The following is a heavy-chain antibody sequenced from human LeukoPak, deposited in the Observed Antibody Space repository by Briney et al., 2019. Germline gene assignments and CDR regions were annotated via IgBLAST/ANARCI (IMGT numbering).Heavy chain of an antibody. Sequence: PGRSLRLSCATSGFTFSMSAMHWVRLAPGKGLDWVAVISFDGGNKFYADSVKGRFSISRDNSKNTLYLQMNSLGLDDTAVYFCARGRAGIAAAGFGYWGQGTLVTVSS. CDR3: ARGRAGIAAAGFGY. CDR2: ISFDGGNK. CDR1: GFTFSMSA. V-gene: IGHV3-30-3*01. D-gene: IGHD6-13*01. J-gene: IGHJ4*02.